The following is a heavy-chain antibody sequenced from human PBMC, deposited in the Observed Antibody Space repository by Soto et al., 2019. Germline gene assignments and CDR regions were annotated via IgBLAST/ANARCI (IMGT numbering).Heavy chain of an antibody. CDR3: ARSEDYYDSSGYYPNWFDP. V-gene: IGHV4-61*05. CDR1: VDSISISSYY. CDR2: MYYSGNT. D-gene: IGHD3-22*01. J-gene: IGHJ5*02. Sequence: PSETLSLTCTISVDSISISSYYWAWIRQPPGKGLEWIGYMYYSGNTNYNPSLKSRVTISVDTSKNQFSLKLSSVTAADTAVYYCARSEDYYDSSGYYPNWFDPWGQGTLVTVSS.